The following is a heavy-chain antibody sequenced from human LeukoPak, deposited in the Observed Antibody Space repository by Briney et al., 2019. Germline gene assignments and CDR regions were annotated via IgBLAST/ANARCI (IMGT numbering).Heavy chain of an antibody. Sequence: GGSLRLSCAASGFTFSSYAMSWVRQAPGKGLEWVSAISGSGGSTYYADSVKGRFTISRDNSKNTLYLQMNSLRAEDTAVYYCSKGPALGYCSCTSCYKGEGDAFDIWGQGTMVTVSS. J-gene: IGHJ3*02. D-gene: IGHD2-2*02. CDR1: GFTFSSYA. CDR3: SKGPALGYCSCTSCYKGEGDAFDI. CDR2: ISGSGGST. V-gene: IGHV3-23*01.